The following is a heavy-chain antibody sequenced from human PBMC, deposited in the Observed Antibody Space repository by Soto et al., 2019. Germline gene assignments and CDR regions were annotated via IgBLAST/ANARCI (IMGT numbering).Heavy chain of an antibody. J-gene: IGHJ6*02. Sequence: PGESLKISCKGSGYSFTSYWISWVRQMPGKGLEWMGRIDPSDSYTNYSPSFQGHVTISADKSISTAYLQWSSLKASDTAMYYCANLGYCSGGSCPAQYYYYYGMDVWGQGTTVTVYS. CDR2: IDPSDSYT. D-gene: IGHD2-15*01. CDR1: GYSFTSYW. V-gene: IGHV5-10-1*01. CDR3: ANLGYCSGGSCPAQYYYYYGMDV.